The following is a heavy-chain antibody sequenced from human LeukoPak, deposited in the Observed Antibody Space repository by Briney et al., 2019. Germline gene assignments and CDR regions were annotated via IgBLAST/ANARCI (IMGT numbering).Heavy chain of an antibody. V-gene: IGHV3-49*04. J-gene: IGHJ6*03. Sequence: PGGSLRLSCTASGFTFGDYAMSWVRQAPGKGLEWVGFIRSKAYGGTTEYAASVKGRFTISRDDSKSIAYLQMNSLKTEDTAVYYCTRDYDSSGYYYYYYMDVWGKGTTVTISS. CDR2: IRSKAYGGTT. D-gene: IGHD3-22*01. CDR1: GFTFGDYA. CDR3: TRDYDSSGYYYYYYMDV.